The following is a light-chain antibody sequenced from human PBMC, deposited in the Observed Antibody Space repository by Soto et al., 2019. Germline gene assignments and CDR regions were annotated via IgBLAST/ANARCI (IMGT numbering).Light chain of an antibody. Sequence: DNVLTQSPGTLSLSPGERAILSCRASQTVTNSKLAWYQQKPGQAPRLLMYGASSRATGIPDRFSGSGSGTDFTLTISRLEPEDFAVYSCQQYGSAPVTFGPGTKVDIK. J-gene: IGKJ3*01. V-gene: IGKV3-20*01. CDR2: GAS. CDR1: QTVTNSK. CDR3: QQYGSAPVT.